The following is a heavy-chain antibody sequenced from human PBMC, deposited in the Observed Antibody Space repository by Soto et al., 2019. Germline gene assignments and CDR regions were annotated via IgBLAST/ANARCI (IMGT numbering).Heavy chain of an antibody. CDR1: GFTVSSNY. D-gene: IGHD6-13*01. Sequence: GGSLRLSCAASGFTVSSNYMSWVRQAPGKGLEWVSVIYSGGSTYYADSVKGRFTISRDNSKNTLYLQMNSLRAEDTAVYYCARERGVGSSSWYYFGWGQGTLVTVSS. CDR2: IYSGGST. J-gene: IGHJ4*02. V-gene: IGHV3-66*01. CDR3: ARERGVGSSSWYYFG.